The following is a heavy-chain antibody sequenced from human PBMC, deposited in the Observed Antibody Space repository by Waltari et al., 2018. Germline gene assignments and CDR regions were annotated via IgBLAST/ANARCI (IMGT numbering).Heavy chain of an antibody. D-gene: IGHD2-15*01. V-gene: IGHV4-4*01. CDR3: ARDRGRGLYLDS. Sequence: QLQLQQSGPGLLKPPGTLSLTCTVYVDSISTTDCWSWVRQSPGKWLEWIGQVRGVGRSTYSPPFASRVTVSLDTSTNQIPLKMTSATGADTAVYFCARDRGRGLYLDSWGQGILVTVSP. J-gene: IGHJ4*02. CDR2: VRGVGRS. CDR1: VDSISTTDC.